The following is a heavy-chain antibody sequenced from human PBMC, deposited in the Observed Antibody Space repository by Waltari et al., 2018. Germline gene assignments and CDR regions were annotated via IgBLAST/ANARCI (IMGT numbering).Heavy chain of an antibody. J-gene: IGHJ4*02. Sequence: QVQLVQSGAEVKKPGASVKVSCQTSGYTFTTYDLSWVRQAPGQGLEWMGLISVYKGYTRYAEKFQGRVTMTTDTSTKTAYMELRNLTSDDTAVYYCARDLRSLMVTAQAYWGQGTLVTVSS. V-gene: IGHV1-18*04. CDR2: ISVYKGYT. CDR1: GYTFTTYD. D-gene: IGHD2-21*02. CDR3: ARDLRSLMVTAQAY.